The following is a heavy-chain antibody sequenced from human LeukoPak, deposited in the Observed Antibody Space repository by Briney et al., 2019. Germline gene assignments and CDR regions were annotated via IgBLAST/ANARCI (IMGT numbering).Heavy chain of an antibody. CDR2: ISSSNTYI. J-gene: IGHJ4*02. V-gene: IGHV3-21*01. CDR3: ARGYCSGTSCYMFAS. CDR1: GFNFIDNS. D-gene: IGHD2-2*02. Sequence: PGGSLRLSYAGSGFNFIDNSMHWVRQAPGKGLEWVSSISSSNTYIYYRDSVKGRFTISRDNSKNSLFLQMNSLRAEDTAVYYCARGYCSGTSCYMFASWGQGTRVTVSS.